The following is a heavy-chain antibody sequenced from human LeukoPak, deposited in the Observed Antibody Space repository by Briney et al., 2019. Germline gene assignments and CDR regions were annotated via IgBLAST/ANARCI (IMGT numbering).Heavy chain of an antibody. J-gene: IGHJ3*02. V-gene: IGHV4-30-2*01. CDR1: GGSISSGGYS. CDR2: IYHSGST. D-gene: IGHD3-22*01. CDR3: ARDIYLYDSSGYYYAAGAFDI. Sequence: SETLSLTCAVSGGSISSGGYSWSWIRQPPGKGLEWIGYIYHSGSTYYNPSLKSRVTISVDRSKNQFSLKLSSVTAADTAVYYCARDIYLYDSSGYYYAAGAFDIWGQGTIVTVSS.